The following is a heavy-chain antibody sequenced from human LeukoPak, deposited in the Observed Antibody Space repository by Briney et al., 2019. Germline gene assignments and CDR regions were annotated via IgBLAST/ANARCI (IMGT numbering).Heavy chain of an antibody. CDR1: GFTFSSYS. CDR3: ARVKMDSTGWYYYFDS. CDR2: ISTPGSAV. J-gene: IGHJ4*02. V-gene: IGHV3-21*01. Sequence: GGPLRLSGAASGFTFSSYSMNWVRKAQGKGLEWVSSISTPGSAVYYADSVKGRFTISRDNAQNSLFLQMNSLRDEDTAIYFCARVKMDSTGWYYYFDSWGQGTLVTVSS. D-gene: IGHD6-19*01.